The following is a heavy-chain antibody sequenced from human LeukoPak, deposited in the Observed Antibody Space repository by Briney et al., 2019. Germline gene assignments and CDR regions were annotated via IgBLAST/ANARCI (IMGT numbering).Heavy chain of an antibody. J-gene: IGHJ6*02. CDR2: IYYSGST. CDR1: GGSISSYY. Sequence: PSETLSLTCTVSGGSISSYYWSWIRQPPGKGLEWIGYIYYSGSTNYNPSLKSRVTISVDTSKNQFSLKLSSVTAADTAVYYCARVRGRVWSGYYPLVYSYYYGRDVGGQGTTVPV. V-gene: IGHV4-59*01. D-gene: IGHD3-3*01. CDR3: ARVRGRVWSGYYPLVYSYYYGRDV.